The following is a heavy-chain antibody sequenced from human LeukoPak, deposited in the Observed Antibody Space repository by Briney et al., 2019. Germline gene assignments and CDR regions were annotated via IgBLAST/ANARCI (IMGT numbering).Heavy chain of an antibody. CDR3: ARYYYDNSGGAN. Sequence: SQTLTLSCTVSGGSISSCGYYWSWIPQHPGKGLEWIVYIYYSGSTYYTPSVKGRLTISVDTSKYPFSLKLSSVTAADTAVYYCARYYYDNSGGANWGQGTLVTVSS. CDR2: IYYSGST. V-gene: IGHV4-31*03. J-gene: IGHJ4*02. D-gene: IGHD3-22*01. CDR1: GGSISSCGYY.